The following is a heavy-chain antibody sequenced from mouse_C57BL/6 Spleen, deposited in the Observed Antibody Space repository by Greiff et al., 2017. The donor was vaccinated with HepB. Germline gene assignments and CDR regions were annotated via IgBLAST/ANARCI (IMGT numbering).Heavy chain of an antibody. D-gene: IGHD2-12*01. CDR1: GYSINSGYF. V-gene: IGHV3-6*01. CDR2: ISYDGSN. J-gene: IGHJ2*01. Sequence: EVKLQESGPGLVKPSQSLSLTCSVTGYSINSGYFWNWIRQFPGNKLEWMGYISYDGSNNYNPSLKNRITITRDTSQKQFFLKLNSVTTEDTATYYCARGYDVDYGGQGTPLTVSS. CDR3: ARGYDVDY.